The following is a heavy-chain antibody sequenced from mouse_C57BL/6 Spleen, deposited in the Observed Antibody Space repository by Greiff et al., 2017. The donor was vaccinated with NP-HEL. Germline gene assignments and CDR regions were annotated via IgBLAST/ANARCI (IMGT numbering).Heavy chain of an antibody. J-gene: IGHJ2*01. V-gene: IGHV5-9*01. CDR2: ISGGGGNT. CDR3: ARQEPKDYFDY. CDR1: GFTFSSYT. Sequence: EVKLMESGGGLVKPGGSLKLSCAASGFTFSSYTMSWVRQTPEKRLEWVATISGGGGNTYYPDSVKGRFTISRDNAKNTLYLQMSSLRSEDTALYYCARQEPKDYFDYWGQGTTLTVSS.